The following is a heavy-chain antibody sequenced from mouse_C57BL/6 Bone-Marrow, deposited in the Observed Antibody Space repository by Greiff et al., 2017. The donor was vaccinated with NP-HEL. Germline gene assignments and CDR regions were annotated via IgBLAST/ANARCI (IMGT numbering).Heavy chain of an antibody. D-gene: IGHD2-3*01. CDR1: GYTFTDYE. CDR2: IDPETGGT. J-gene: IGHJ2*01. Sequence: VQLQQSGAELVRPGASVTLSCKASGYTFTDYEMHWVKQTPVHGLEWIGAIDPETGGTAYNQKFKGKAILTADKSSSTAYMKLRSLTSEDSAVYYCTRGGYYLYYFDYWGQGTTLTVSS. V-gene: IGHV1-15*01. CDR3: TRGGYYLYYFDY.